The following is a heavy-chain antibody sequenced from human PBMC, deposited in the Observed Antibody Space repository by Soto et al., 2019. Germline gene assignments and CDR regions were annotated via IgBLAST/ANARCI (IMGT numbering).Heavy chain of an antibody. CDR1: GYGFTSYT. CDR2: INPVNGDT. CDR3: TKGTNGVSFDY. Sequence: ASVKVSCKASGYGFTSYTMHWVRQAPGQRLEWMGWINPVNGDTRNSQNFQGRVTFTRDTSASTTYMELSSLRSEDTAVYYCTKGTNGVSFDYWGQGTLVTVSS. V-gene: IGHV1-3*01. D-gene: IGHD1-1*01. J-gene: IGHJ4*02.